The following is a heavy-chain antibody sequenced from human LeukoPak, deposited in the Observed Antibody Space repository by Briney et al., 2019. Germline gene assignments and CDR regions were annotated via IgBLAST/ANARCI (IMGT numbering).Heavy chain of an antibody. V-gene: IGHV1-24*01. J-gene: IGHJ6*02. Sequence: ASVKVSCKVSGYTLTELSMHWVRQAPGKGLEWMGGFDPEDGETIYAQKFQGRVTMTEDTSTDTAYMELSSLRSEDTAVYYCASPSGSYSPDYYGMDVWGQGTTVTVSS. CDR1: GYTLTELS. CDR3: ASPSGSYSPDYYGMDV. D-gene: IGHD1-26*01. CDR2: FDPEDGET.